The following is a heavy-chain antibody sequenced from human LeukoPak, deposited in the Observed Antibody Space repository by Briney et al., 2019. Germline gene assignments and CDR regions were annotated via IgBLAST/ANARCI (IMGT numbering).Heavy chain of an antibody. D-gene: IGHD4-17*01. V-gene: IGHV3-74*01. Sequence: GGSLRLSCAASGFIFSSYWMHWVRQAPGKGLVWVSRINSDGSITSYADSVKGRFTISRDNAKNTLYLQMNSLRAEDMAIYYCARNLGLRDDYWGQGTLVTVSS. CDR2: INSDGSIT. CDR3: ARNLGLRDDY. J-gene: IGHJ4*02. CDR1: GFIFSSYW.